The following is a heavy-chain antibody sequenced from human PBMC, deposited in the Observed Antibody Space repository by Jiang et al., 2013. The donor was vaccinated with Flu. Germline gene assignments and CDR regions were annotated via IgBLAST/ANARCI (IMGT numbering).Heavy chain of an antibody. D-gene: IGHD5-18*01. CDR1: GFTVSSNY. CDR2: IYSGGST. V-gene: IGHV3-53*01. Sequence: RLSCAASGFTVSSNYMSWVRQAPGKGLEWVSVIYSGGSTYYADSVKGRFTISRDNSKNTLYLQMNSLRAEDTAVYYCARLLVDTAMVYYYYGMDVWGQGTTVTVSS. CDR3: ARLLVDTAMVYYYYGMDV. J-gene: IGHJ6*02.